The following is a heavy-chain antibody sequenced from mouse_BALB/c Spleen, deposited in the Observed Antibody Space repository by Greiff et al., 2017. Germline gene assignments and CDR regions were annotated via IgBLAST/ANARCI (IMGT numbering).Heavy chain of an antibody. J-gene: IGHJ1*01. CDR3: ARNYGSTWYFDV. D-gene: IGHD1-1*01. CDR2: IDPENGNT. V-gene: IGHV14-1*02. CDR1: GFNIKDYY. Sequence: VQLQQSGAELVRPGALVKLSCKASGFNIKDYYMHWVKQRPEQGLEWIGWIDPENGNTIYDPKFQGKASITADTSSNTAYLQLSSQTSEDTAVYYCARNYGSTWYFDVWGAGTTVTVSS.